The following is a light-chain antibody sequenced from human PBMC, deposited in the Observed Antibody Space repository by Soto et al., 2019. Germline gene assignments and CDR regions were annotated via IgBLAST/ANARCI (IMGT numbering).Light chain of an antibody. J-gene: IGKJ4*01. V-gene: IGKV3-20*01. CDR3: HQYADSPLT. CDR1: QSVGRNY. CDR2: DAS. Sequence: IVLTQSPGTLSLSPGESATLSCRASQSVGRNYLAWFQHKPDQAPRLLIYDASNRGTGVPDRFSGSGSGTDFTLSVTRLEPEDFAVYYCHQYADSPLTFGGGTTVEIK.